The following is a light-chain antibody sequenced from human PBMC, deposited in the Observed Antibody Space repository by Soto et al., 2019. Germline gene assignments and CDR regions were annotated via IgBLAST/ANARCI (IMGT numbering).Light chain of an antibody. CDR3: QQYYTYPT. Sequence: DTQMTQSPSTLSASVGDRVTITCRASQSISSWLAWYQQKAGKAPKLLIYKASSLESGVPSRFSGSGSGTECTLTISSLQPDDFATYYCQQYYTYPTFGQGTKLEI. CDR1: QSISSW. J-gene: IGKJ1*01. V-gene: IGKV1-5*03. CDR2: KAS.